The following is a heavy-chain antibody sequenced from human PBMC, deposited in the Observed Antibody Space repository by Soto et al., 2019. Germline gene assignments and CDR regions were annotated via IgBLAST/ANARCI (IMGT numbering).Heavy chain of an antibody. Sequence: PSETLSLTCTVSGGSISSYYWSWIRQPPGKGLEWIGYIYYSGSTNYNPSLKSRVTISVDTSKNQFSLKLSPVTAADTVVYYCARGAPYYDILTGYHYIVVYCFDYWGQGTLVTVSP. CDR1: GGSISSYY. V-gene: IGHV4-59*01. CDR3: ARGAPYYDILTGYHYIVVYCFDY. CDR2: IYYSGST. J-gene: IGHJ4*02. D-gene: IGHD3-9*01.